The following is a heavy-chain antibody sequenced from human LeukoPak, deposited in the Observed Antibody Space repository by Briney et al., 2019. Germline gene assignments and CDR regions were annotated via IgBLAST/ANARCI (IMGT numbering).Heavy chain of an antibody. CDR2: ISAYNGNT. Sequence: ASVKVSCKASGYTFTSYGISWVRQAPGQGLEWMGWISAYNGNTNYAQKLQGRVTMTTDTSTSTAYMELRSLRSDDTAVYYCASAPYCSGGSCYFDYWGQGTLVTVSS. D-gene: IGHD2-15*01. CDR1: GYTFTSYG. J-gene: IGHJ4*02. CDR3: ASAPYCSGGSCYFDY. V-gene: IGHV1-18*01.